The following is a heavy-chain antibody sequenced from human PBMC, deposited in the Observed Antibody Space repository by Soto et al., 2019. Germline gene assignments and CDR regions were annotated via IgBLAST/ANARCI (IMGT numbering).Heavy chain of an antibody. CDR3: ARPDYDSSGYPDY. D-gene: IGHD3-22*01. CDR2: IDPSDSYT. Sequence: GESLKVSCKGSGYSFTSYWISWVRQMPGKGLEWMGRIDPSDSYTNYSPSFQGHVTISADKSISTAYLQWSSLKASDTAMYYCARPDYDSSGYPDYWGQGTLVTVS. CDR1: GYSFTSYW. J-gene: IGHJ4*02. V-gene: IGHV5-10-1*01.